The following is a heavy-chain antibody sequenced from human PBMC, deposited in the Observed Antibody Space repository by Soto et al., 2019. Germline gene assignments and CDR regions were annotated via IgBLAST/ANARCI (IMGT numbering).Heavy chain of an antibody. J-gene: IGHJ4*02. V-gene: IGHV4-39*07. CDR3: AGRIAAAGTTLDY. CDR2: INHSGST. Sequence: PSETLSLTCTVSGGSISSSSYYWSWIRQPPGKGLEWIGEINHSGSTNYNPSLKGRVTISVDTSKNQFSLKLSSVTAADAAVYYCAGRIAAAGTTLDYWGQGTLVTVSS. CDR1: GGSISSSSYY. D-gene: IGHD6-13*01.